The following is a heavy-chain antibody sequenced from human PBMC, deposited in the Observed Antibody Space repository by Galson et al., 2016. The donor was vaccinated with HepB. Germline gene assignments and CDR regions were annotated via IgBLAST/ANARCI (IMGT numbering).Heavy chain of an antibody. V-gene: IGHV3-11*06. CDR2: ISSRSGFYT. CDR3: AREPYSSSWFDY. Sequence: SLRLSCAASGFTFSDYYMSWIRQAPGKGLQWVLYISSRSGFYTNYADSVKGRFTISRDNAKNSLYLHMNSLRVEDTAVYFCAREPYSSSWFDYWGQGTLVTVSS. CDR1: GFTFSDYY. D-gene: IGHD6-13*01. J-gene: IGHJ5*01.